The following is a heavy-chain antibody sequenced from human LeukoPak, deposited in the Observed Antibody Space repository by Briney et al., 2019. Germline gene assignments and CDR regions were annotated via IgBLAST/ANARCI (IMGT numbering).Heavy chain of an antibody. V-gene: IGHV4-34*01. J-gene: IGHJ4*02. CDR1: GVLRGFY. CDR3: ARVPKRGQLAVDY. CDR2: INHSGST. Sequence: PFGTLSLTCAVYWGVLRGFYLSWVRPPPREGLEWIGEINHSGSTNYNPPLKSRVTISVDTSKNQFSLKLSSVTAADTAVYYCARVPKRGQLAVDYWGQGTLVTVSS. D-gene: IGHD6-6*01.